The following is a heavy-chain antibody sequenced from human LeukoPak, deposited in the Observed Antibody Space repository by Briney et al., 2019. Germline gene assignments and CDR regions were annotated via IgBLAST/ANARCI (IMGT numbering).Heavy chain of an antibody. D-gene: IGHD3-10*01. J-gene: IGHJ6*04. CDR1: GGTFSSYA. Sequence: SVKVSCKASGGTFSSYAISWVRQPPGQGLEWMGGIIPIFGTANYAQKFQGRVTITADESTSTAYMELSSLRSEDTAVYYCATPTSGSYRPPLEAYYYYYGMDVWGKGTTVTVSS. CDR2: IIPIFGTA. V-gene: IGHV1-69*13. CDR3: ATPTSGSYRPPLEAYYYYYGMDV.